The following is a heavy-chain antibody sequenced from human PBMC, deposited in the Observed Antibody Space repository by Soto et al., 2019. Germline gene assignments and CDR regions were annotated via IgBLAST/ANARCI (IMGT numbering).Heavy chain of an antibody. CDR1: GGSISSYY. Sequence: SETLSLTCTVSGGSISSYYWSWIRQPPGKGLEWIGYIYYSGSTNYNPSLKSRVTISVDTSKNQFSLKLSSVTAADTAVYYCARQMPSWLFYDSSGYFDYWGQGTLVTVSS. V-gene: IGHV4-59*08. J-gene: IGHJ4*02. CDR3: ARQMPSWLFYDSSGYFDY. CDR2: IYYSGST. D-gene: IGHD3-22*01.